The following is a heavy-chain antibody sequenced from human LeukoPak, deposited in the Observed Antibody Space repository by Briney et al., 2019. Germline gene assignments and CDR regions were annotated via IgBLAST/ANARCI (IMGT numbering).Heavy chain of an antibody. CDR3: ARVGHTVTTEPWDY. D-gene: IGHD4-17*01. J-gene: IGHJ4*02. CDR2: ISSSGSTI. V-gene: IGHV3-48*03. Sequence: GGSLRLSCAASGFTFSSYEMNWVRQAPGKGLEWVSYISSSGSTIYYADSVKGRFTISRDNAKNSLYLQMNSLRAEDTAVYYCARVGHTVTTEPWDYWGQGTLVTVSS. CDR1: GFTFSSYE.